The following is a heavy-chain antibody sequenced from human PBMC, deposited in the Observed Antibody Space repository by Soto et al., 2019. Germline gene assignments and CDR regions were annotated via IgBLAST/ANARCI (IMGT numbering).Heavy chain of an antibody. CDR3: GRTASGHDYEGFGY. V-gene: IGHV5-51*01. J-gene: IGHJ4*02. Sequence: GESLKISCNGSAYSFTNYWIGWVRQMPGKGLEWMGSIYPGDSDIKYSPSFQGQVTISADKSINTAYLQWSSLKASDSAMYYCGRTASGHDYEGFGYWGQGTLVTVSS. CDR1: AYSFTNYW. D-gene: IGHD5-12*01. CDR2: IYPGDSDI.